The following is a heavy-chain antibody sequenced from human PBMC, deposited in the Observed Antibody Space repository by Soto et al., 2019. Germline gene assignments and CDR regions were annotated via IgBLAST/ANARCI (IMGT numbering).Heavy chain of an antibody. V-gene: IGHV4-31*03. D-gene: IGHD5-18*01. CDR2: ISYGGST. Sequence: QVQLQESGPGLVKPSQTLSLTCTVSGGSINSGGYCWSWIRQHPGKGLDWIGCISYGGSTSYNPSLKSRVTLSVDTSKHQVSRKLPSVTAAATAVYYCSRGILVWGQGALITVSS. CDR1: GGSINSGGYC. CDR3: SRGILV. J-gene: IGHJ4*02.